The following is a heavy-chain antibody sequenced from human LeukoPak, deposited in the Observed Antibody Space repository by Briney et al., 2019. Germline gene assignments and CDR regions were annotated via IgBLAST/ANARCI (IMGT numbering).Heavy chain of an antibody. V-gene: IGHV1-69*04. D-gene: IGHD3-22*01. Sequence: SVKVSCKASGGTFSSYTISWVRQAPGQGLEWVGRIIPILGIANYAQKFQGRVTITADKSTSTAYMELSSLRSEDTAVYYCAREDYCDSSGYYEYVAFDIWGQGTMVTVSS. CDR2: IIPILGIA. J-gene: IGHJ3*02. CDR1: GGTFSSYT. CDR3: AREDYCDSSGYYEYVAFDI.